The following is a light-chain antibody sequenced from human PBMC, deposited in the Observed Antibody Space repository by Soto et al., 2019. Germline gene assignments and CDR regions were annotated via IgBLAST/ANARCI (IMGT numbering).Light chain of an antibody. Sequence: EIVMTQSPATLSVSPGERATLSCRASQSVSSNLAWYHQKPGQAPRLLIYGASTSATGIPARFSGSGSGTEFTLTISSLQSEAFAVYYCQQYNNWPPWTFGQGTKVEIK. CDR2: GAS. J-gene: IGKJ1*01. V-gene: IGKV3-15*01. CDR3: QQYNNWPPWT. CDR1: QSVSSN.